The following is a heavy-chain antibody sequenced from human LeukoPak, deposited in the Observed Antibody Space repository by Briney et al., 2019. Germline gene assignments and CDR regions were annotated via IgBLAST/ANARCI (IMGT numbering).Heavy chain of an antibody. CDR3: ARHFKSAAAQRAIDY. D-gene: IGHD6-13*01. J-gene: IGHJ4*02. CDR1: GGSISNYY. V-gene: IGHV4-59*08. Sequence: SETLSLTCTVSGGSISNYYWSWIRQPPGKGLEWIAYIYNSGSTDYNPSLRSRVTISADTSKNQFSLRLTSVTAADTAIYYCARHFKSAAAQRAIDYWGQGTLVTVSS. CDR2: IYNSGST.